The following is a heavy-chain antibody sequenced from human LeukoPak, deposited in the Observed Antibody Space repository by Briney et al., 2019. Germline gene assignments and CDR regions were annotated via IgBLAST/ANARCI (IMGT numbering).Heavy chain of an antibody. J-gene: IGHJ3*02. V-gene: IGHV3-9*01. Sequence: GGSLRLSCAASGFTFDDYAMHWVRQAPGKGLEWVSGISWNSGSIGYADSVKGRFTISRDNAKNSLYLQMNSLRAEDTALYYCAKGVAVWAFDIWGQGTMVTVSS. CDR3: AKGVAVWAFDI. CDR2: ISWNSGSI. D-gene: IGHD2-15*01. CDR1: GFTFDDYA.